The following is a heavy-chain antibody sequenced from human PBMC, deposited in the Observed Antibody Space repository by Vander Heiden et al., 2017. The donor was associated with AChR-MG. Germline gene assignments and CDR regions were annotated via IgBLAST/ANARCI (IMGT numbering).Heavy chain of an antibody. D-gene: IGHD2-2*01. J-gene: IGHJ4*02. CDR1: GFPFSSYW. CDR3: ARSSTVVPAAMRF. Sequence: EVQLVESGGGLVQPGGSLRLSCAASGFPFSSYWMHWVRPAPGKGLVWVSRINTDGSSTSYADSVKGRFTISRDNAKNTLYLQMNSLRAEDTALYYCARSSTVVPAAMRFWGQGTLLTVSS. V-gene: IGHV3-74*01. CDR2: INTDGSST.